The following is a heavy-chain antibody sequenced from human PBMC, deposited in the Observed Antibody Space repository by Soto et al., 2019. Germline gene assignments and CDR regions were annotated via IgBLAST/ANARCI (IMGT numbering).Heavy chain of an antibody. D-gene: IGHD2-8*01. V-gene: IGHV3-11*06. CDR3: ARGGDKFNGY. CDR2: ITSGGVHT. J-gene: IGHJ4*02. Sequence: QVQLVESGGGLVKPGGSLRLSCAASGFTFSDYYMSWVRQAPGKGLEWVSKITSGGVHTYYAASVQGRFTISRDNAKNSLYLKMDSLRAEDTAVYFCARGGDKFNGYWGQGTLVTVSS. CDR1: GFTFSDYY.